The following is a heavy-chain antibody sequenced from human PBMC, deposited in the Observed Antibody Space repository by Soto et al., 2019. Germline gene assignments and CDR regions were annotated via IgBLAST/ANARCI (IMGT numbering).Heavy chain of an antibody. D-gene: IGHD3-10*01. J-gene: IGHJ3*01. CDR2: TKFDGSSA. CDR1: GFTFSDYW. V-gene: IGHV3-74*01. Sequence: GGSLRLSCAASGFTFSDYWIHWVRQAPGKGLVWVSRTKFDGSSANYADSVKGRFTISRDNAKDTVYLQMNSLGAEDTAVYYCARGVRGHYGFDVWGQGTMVTVSS. CDR3: ARGVRGHYGFDV.